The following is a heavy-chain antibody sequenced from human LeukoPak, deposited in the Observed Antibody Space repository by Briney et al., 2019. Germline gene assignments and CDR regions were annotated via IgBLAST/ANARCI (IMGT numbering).Heavy chain of an antibody. D-gene: IGHD2-2*01. CDR2: IYHSGST. J-gene: IGHJ4*02. CDR1: GGSISSSNW. V-gene: IGHV4-4*02. CDR3: ASIRTQLCLDY. Sequence: SETLSLTCAVSGGSISSSNWWSWVRQPPGKGLEWIGEIYHSGSTNYNPSLKSRVTISVDTSKNQFSLKLSSVTAADTAVYYCASIRTQLCLDYWGQGTLVTVSS.